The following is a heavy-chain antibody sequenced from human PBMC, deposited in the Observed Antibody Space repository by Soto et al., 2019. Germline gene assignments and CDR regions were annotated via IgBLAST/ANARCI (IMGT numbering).Heavy chain of an antibody. CDR3: ARRGSR. V-gene: IGHV3-48*03. D-gene: IGHD2-15*01. CDR2: IHPGGQTI. Sequence: GGSLRLSCAASGFTFSSSEMYWVRQAPGKGLEWISYIHPGGQTIFYAESVKGRFTISRDNAKHSVYLQMNSLRAEDTAVYYCARRGSRWGRGTKVTVS. J-gene: IGHJ3*01. CDR1: GFTFSSSE.